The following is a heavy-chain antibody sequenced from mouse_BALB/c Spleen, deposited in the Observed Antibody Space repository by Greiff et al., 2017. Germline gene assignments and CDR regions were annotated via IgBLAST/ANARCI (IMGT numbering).Heavy chain of an antibody. J-gene: IGHJ4*01. Sequence: DVHLVESGGGLVKPGGSLKLSCAASGFTFSSYAMSWVRQSPEKRLEWVAEISSGGSYTYYPATVTGRFTISRDNAKNTLYLEMSSPRSEDTAMYYCARDYYGSSYVSMDYWGQGTSVTVAS. V-gene: IGHV5-9-4*01. CDR3: ARDYYGSSYVSMDY. D-gene: IGHD1-1*01. CDR2: ISSGGSYT. CDR1: GFTFSSYA.